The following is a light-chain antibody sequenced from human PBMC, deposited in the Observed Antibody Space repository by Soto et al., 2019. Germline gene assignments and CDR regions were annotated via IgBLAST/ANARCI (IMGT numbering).Light chain of an antibody. V-gene: IGKV1-39*01. CDR2: AAS. J-gene: IGKJ3*01. CDR3: QQRYSTPHAGT. Sequence: DIQMTQSPSSLSASVGDRVTITCRASQSNSSYLNWDQQKPGKAPKLLIYAASTLQSGVPSRFSGSGSGTDFTLTISSLQPEDFATYYCQQRYSTPHAGTFGPGTKVDIK. CDR1: QSNSSY.